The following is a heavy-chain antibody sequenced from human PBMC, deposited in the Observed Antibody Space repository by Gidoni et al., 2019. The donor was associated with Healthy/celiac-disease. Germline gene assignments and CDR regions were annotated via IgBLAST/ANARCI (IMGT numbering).Heavy chain of an antibody. CDR1: GGSISSGGYY. CDR3: ARERVVPAAMGGLDY. Sequence: QVQLQESGPGLVQPSQTLSLTCTVSGGSISSGGYYWSWIRQHPGKGLEWIGYIYYSGSTYYNPSLKSRVTISVDTSKNQFSLKLSSVTAADTAVYYCARERVVPAAMGGLDYWGQGTLVTVSS. CDR2: IYYSGST. V-gene: IGHV4-31*03. J-gene: IGHJ4*02. D-gene: IGHD2-2*01.